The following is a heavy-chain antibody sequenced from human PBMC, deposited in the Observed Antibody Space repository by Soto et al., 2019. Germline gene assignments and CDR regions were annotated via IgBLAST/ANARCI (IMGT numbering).Heavy chain of an antibody. CDR2: MNPNSGNT. CDR1: GYTFTSYD. Sequence: QVQLVQSGAEVKKPGASVKVSCKASGYTFTSYDINWVRQATGQGLEWMGWMNPNSGNTGYAQKFQGRVTMTRNTSISTAYMELSSLRSEDTAVYYCARGRHDNYPLPPLELVPPIDYWGQGTLVTVSS. CDR3: ARGRHDNYPLPPLELVPPIDY. D-gene: IGHD2-2*01. J-gene: IGHJ4*02. V-gene: IGHV1-8*01.